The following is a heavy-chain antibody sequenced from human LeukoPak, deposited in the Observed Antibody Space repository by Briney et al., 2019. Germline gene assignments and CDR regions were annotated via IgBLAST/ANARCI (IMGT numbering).Heavy chain of an antibody. V-gene: IGHV3-21*06. D-gene: IGHD6-19*01. CDR2: IGNSDNYI. J-gene: IGHJ4*02. CDR1: GFIFTTYS. CDR3: VKDGGQWLGRRGFDY. Sequence: PGGSLRLSCAASGFIFTTYSMNWVRQPPGKGLEWVSSIGNSDNYIYYAASVRGRFTISRDNAKNSPYLQMNSVRADDTAIYYCVKDGGQWLGRRGFDYWGQGALVTVSS.